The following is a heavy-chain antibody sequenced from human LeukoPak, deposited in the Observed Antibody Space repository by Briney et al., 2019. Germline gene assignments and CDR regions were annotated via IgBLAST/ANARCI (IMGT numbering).Heavy chain of an antibody. D-gene: IGHD3-22*01. CDR1: GYTFTSYG. Sequence: GASVKVSCKASGYTFTSYGISWVRQAPGQGLEWMGWISAYNGNTNYAQKLQGRVTMTTDTSTSTAYMELRSLRSDDTAVYYCARDLGLITMIVVVITLLFVWGQGTLVTVSS. J-gene: IGHJ4*02. CDR3: ARDLGLITMIVVVITLLFV. CDR2: ISAYNGNT. V-gene: IGHV1-18*01.